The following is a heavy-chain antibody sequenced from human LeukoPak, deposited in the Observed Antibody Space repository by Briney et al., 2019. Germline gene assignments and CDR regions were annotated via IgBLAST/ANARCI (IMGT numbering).Heavy chain of an antibody. CDR1: GFTVSSNY. V-gene: IGHV3-66*02. CDR3: ARVRFYYYYMDV. Sequence: GGSLRLSWAPSGFTVSSNYMSWVRPPPGKGLEWVSVIFAGGTTYYADSVKGRFTISRDNSTNTLYLQMNSLRAEDTAVYYCARVRFYYYYMDVWGKGTTVTASS. J-gene: IGHJ6*03. CDR2: IFAGGTT.